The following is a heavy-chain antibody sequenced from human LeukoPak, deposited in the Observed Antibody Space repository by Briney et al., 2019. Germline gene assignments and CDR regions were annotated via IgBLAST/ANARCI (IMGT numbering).Heavy chain of an antibody. CDR3: ARDKDYSESGGHGDWGYYFDY. Sequence: PGGSLRLSCAASGFTFSSYAMHWVRQAPGKGLEWISYINSGSGTNIFYADSVKGRFTISRDNAKNSLYLQMNTLRAEDTAVYYCARDKDYSESGGHGDWGYYFDYWGQGALVTVSS. CDR2: INSGSGTNI. CDR1: GFTFSSYA. D-gene: IGHD3-22*01. V-gene: IGHV3-48*03. J-gene: IGHJ4*02.